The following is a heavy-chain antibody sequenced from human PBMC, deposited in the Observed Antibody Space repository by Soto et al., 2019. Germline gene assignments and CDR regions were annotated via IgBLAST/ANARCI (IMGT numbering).Heavy chain of an antibody. CDR2: ISYDGNNI. J-gene: IGHJ6*02. Sequence: QVQLVESGGGVVQPGRSLRLSCAASGFTFSIHAMHWVRQAPGKGLEWVAVISYDGNNIVYAYSGKGRVTISRDNSEKSLSLQMNRLREEDTGVYYCARRDSYGGPTNCGMDVWGQGTTVTV. D-gene: IGHD5-18*01. V-gene: IGHV3-30-3*01. CDR1: GFTFSIHA. CDR3: ARRDSYGGPTNCGMDV.